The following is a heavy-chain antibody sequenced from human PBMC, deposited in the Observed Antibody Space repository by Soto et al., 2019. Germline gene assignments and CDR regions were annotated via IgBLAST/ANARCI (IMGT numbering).Heavy chain of an antibody. CDR3: ARYIVVVTATYAFDI. CDR1: GFNFDNYA. J-gene: IGHJ3*02. V-gene: IGHV3-9*01. D-gene: IGHD2-21*02. CDR2: ISWEGGSI. Sequence: GGSLRLSCAASGFNFDNYAMHWVRQIPGKGLEWVSGISWEGGSIGYADSVKGRFTISRDNAKNSLYLQMSSLRTEDTAVYYCARYIVVVTATYAFDIWGQGTMVTVSS.